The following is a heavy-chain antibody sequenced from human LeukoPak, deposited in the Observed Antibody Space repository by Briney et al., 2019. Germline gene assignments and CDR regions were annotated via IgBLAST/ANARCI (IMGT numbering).Heavy chain of an antibody. V-gene: IGHV3-23*01. D-gene: IGHD6-13*01. CDR3: AKPPQAAAGQKGY. CDR1: GFTFSSYG. J-gene: IGHJ4*02. CDR2: ISGSGGST. Sequence: GGTLRLSCAASGFTFSSYGMSWVRQAPGKGLEWVSAISGSGGSTYYADSVKGRFTISRDSSKNTLYLQMNSLRAEDTAVYYCAKPPQAAAGQKGYWGQGTLVTVSS.